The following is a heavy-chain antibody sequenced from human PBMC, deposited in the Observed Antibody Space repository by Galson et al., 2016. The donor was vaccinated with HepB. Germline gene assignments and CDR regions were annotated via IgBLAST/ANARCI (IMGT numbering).Heavy chain of an antibody. V-gene: IGHV3-21*01. J-gene: IGHJ4*02. CDR3: AGPVPNRSAWGN. CDR2: ISSSGSST. CDR1: GFSFRNYG. D-gene: IGHD7-27*01. Sequence: SLRLSCAASGFSFRNYGMNWVRQAPGKGLEWVSSISSSGSSTDYADSVKGRFTIFRDNAKNSLYLQMNSLRAEDTAVYYCAGPVPNRSAWGNWGQGTLVTVSS.